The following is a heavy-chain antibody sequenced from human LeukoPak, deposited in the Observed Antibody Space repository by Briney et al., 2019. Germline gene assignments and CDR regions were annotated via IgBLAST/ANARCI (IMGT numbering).Heavy chain of an antibody. J-gene: IGHJ4*02. CDR2: INHSGST. CDR1: GGSFSGYY. CDR3: ARGRDVYSNYFHLDY. V-gene: IGHV4-34*01. Sequence: SETLSLTCAVYGGSFSGYYWSWIRQPPGKGLEWIGEINHSGSTNYNPSLKSRVTISVDTSKNQFSLKQSSVTAADTAVYYCARGRDVYSNYFHLDYWGQGTLVTVSS. D-gene: IGHD4-4*01.